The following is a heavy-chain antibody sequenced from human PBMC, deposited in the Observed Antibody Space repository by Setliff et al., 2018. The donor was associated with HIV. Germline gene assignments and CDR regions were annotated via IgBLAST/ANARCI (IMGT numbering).Heavy chain of an antibody. V-gene: IGHV3-30*02. CDR3: AKGHWDNVIFSFYFVY. D-gene: IGHD2-15*01. CDR1: GFTISSYH. J-gene: IGHJ4*02. CDR2: VRHDGDVQ. Sequence: PGGSLRLSCAASGFTISSYHIHWARQAPGKGLEWVAFVRHDGDVQIYADSVKGRFTISRDNHKKTLSLQMNSLRGDDTAVYFCAKGHWDNVIFSFYFVYWRQGTLVTVSS.